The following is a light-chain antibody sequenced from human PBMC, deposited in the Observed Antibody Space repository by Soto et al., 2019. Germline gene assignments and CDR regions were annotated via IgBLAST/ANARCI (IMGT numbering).Light chain of an antibody. CDR2: DAS. Sequence: EIVLTQSPGTLSLSPGERATLSCRASQSVSNNFLAWYQQKPGQAPRLLIYDASNRATGIPARFSGSGSGTDFTLTISSLEPEDFAVYYCQQRSNWPGITFGPGTKVDIK. CDR3: QQRSNWPGIT. CDR1: QSVSNN. V-gene: IGKV3-11*01. J-gene: IGKJ3*01.